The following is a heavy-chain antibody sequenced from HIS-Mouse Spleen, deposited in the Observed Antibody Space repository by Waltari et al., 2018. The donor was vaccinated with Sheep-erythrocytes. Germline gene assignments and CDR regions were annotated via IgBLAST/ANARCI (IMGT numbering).Heavy chain of an antibody. D-gene: IGHD3-3*01. CDR1: GFSLSNARMG. Sequence: QVTLKESGPVLVKPTETLTLTCTVSGFSLSNARMGVSWIRQPPGKALEWLAHIFSNDEKSYSTPLKSRRTISKDTSKSQVVLTMTNMDPVDTATYYCARITSYYDFWSTYNKDYFDYWGQGTLVTVSS. CDR2: IFSNDEK. V-gene: IGHV2-26*01. J-gene: IGHJ4*02. CDR3: ARITSYYDFWSTYNKDYFDY.